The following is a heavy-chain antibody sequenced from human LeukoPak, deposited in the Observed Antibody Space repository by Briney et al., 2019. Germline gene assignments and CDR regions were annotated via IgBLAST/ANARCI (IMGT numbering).Heavy chain of an antibody. Sequence: SETLSLTCTVSGGSISSSSYYWGWIRQPPGKGLEWIGSIYYSGSTYYNPSLKSRVTISVDTSKNQFSLKLSSVTAADTAVYYCARRGYCSSTSCHPFDYWGQGTLVTVSS. J-gene: IGHJ4*02. CDR1: GGSISSSSYY. CDR3: ARRGYCSSTSCHPFDY. CDR2: IYYSGST. V-gene: IGHV4-39*01. D-gene: IGHD2-2*01.